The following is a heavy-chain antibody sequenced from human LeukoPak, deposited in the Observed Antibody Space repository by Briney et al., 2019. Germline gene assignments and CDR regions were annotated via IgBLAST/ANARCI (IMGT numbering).Heavy chain of an antibody. J-gene: IGHJ4*02. CDR3: AKPPHYYDSSGYYGPFDY. D-gene: IGHD3-22*01. V-gene: IGHV3-23*01. CDR1: GFTFSSYA. Sequence: HPGGSLRLSCAASGFTFSSYAMNWVRQAPGKGLEWVSAISGSGGSTYYADSVKGRFTISRDNSKNTLYLQMNSLRAEDTAVYYCAKPPHYYDSSGYYGPFDYWGQGTLVTVSS. CDR2: ISGSGGST.